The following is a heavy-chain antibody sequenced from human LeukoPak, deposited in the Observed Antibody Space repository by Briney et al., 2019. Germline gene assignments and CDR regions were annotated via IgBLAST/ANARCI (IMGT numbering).Heavy chain of an antibody. CDR1: GGSISSYY. CDR2: IYTSGST. J-gene: IGHJ6*03. D-gene: IGHD3-3*01. CDR3: ARDLQSGPLNYYMDV. V-gene: IGHV4-4*07. Sequence: PSETLSLTCTVSGGSISSYYWSWIRQPAGKGLEWIGRIYTSGSTNYNPSLKSRVTMSVDTSKNQFSLKVSSVTAADTAVYYCARDLQSGPLNYYMDVWGKGTTVTVSS.